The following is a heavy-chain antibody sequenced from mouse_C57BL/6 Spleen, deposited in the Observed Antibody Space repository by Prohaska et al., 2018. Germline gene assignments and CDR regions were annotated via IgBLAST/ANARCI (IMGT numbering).Heavy chain of an antibody. V-gene: IGHV1-15*01. D-gene: IGHD1-1*01. CDR1: GYTFTDYE. CDR3: TRGSITTVVYFGY. CDR2: FDPETGGT. J-gene: IGHJ2*01. Sequence: QVQLQQSGAELVRPGASVTLSCKASGYTFTDYEMHWVKQTPVHGLEWIGAFDPETGGTAYNQKFKGKAILTEDKSASTAYMELRSLTSEDSAVYYCTRGSITTVVYFGYWGQGTTLTVSS.